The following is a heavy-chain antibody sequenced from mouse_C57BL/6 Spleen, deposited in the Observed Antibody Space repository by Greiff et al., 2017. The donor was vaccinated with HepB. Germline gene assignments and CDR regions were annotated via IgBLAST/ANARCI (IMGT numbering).Heavy chain of an antibody. CDR1: GYTFTSYW. D-gene: IGHD2-3*01. Sequence: VQLQQSGAELVKPGASVKMSCKASGYTFTSYWITWVMQRPGQGLEWIGDIYPGSGSTNYNEKFKSKATLTVDTSSSTAYMQLSSLTSEDSAVYYCARPYERAMDYWGQGTSVTVSS. CDR3: ARPYERAMDY. CDR2: IYPGSGST. V-gene: IGHV1-55*01. J-gene: IGHJ4*01.